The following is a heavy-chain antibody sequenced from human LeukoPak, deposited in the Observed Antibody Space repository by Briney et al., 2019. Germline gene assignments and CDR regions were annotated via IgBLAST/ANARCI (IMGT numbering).Heavy chain of an antibody. CDR2: VSAYNGNT. J-gene: IGHJ3*02. CDR1: GYTFTSYG. V-gene: IGHV1-18*01. D-gene: IGHD6-19*01. CDR3: ARDQDVGIAVADAFDI. Sequence: ASVKVSCKASGYTFTSYGISWVRQAPGQGLEWMGWVSAYNGNTNYAQKLQGRVTMTTDTSTSTAYMELRSLRSDDTAVYYCARDQDVGIAVADAFDIWGQGTMVTVSS.